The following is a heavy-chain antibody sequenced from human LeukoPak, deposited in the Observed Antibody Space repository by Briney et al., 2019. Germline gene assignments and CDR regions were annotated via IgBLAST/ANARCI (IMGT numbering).Heavy chain of an antibody. CDR3: ARDFFGSRDEFLGFDY. J-gene: IGHJ4*02. CDR1: XXSIXSXX. Sequence: SETLSLTCTVSXXSIXSXXXXXXXXXXGXXLXWXGYXYYSGXTNYNPSLKSRVTISXDTSKNQFSLKLSSVTAADTAVXYCARDFFGSRDEFLGFDYWGQGTLVTVSS. D-gene: IGHD3-3*01. CDR2: XYYSGXT. V-gene: IGHV4-59*01.